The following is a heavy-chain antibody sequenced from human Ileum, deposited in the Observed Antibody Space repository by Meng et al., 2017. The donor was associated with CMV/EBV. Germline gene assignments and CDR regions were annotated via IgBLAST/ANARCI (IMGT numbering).Heavy chain of an antibody. D-gene: IGHD2-21*02. CDR1: GFSFSDYW. CDR3: ARDATAGLQDF. Sequence: LSCAVSGFSFSDYWMSWVRQAPGKRPEWVANVKQDGSYKNYVDSVKGRITISRDNAKNSLYLQMNSLRDEDTAVYYCARDATAGLQDFWGQGTLVTVSS. CDR2: VKQDGSYK. J-gene: IGHJ4*02. V-gene: IGHV3-7*01.